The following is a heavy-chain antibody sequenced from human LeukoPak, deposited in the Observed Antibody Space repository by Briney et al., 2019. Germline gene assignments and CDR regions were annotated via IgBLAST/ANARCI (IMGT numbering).Heavy chain of an antibody. CDR3: AAGTAADY. CDR2: ISSSSSYT. J-gene: IGHJ4*02. Sequence: GGSLRLSCVVSGIPFRDFYMNWIRQAPGKGLEWLSFISSSSSYTYYAESVKGRFTISRDNAKSALYLQMNDVRVDDTALYYCAAGTAADYWGQGTLVIVSS. D-gene: IGHD6-13*01. V-gene: IGHV3-11*03. CDR1: GIPFRDFY.